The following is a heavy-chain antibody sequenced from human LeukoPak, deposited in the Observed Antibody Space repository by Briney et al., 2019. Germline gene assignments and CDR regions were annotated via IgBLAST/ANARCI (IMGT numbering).Heavy chain of an antibody. Sequence: KPSETLSLTCTVSGGSISSSSYYWGWIRQPPGKGLEWIGSIYYSGSTYYNPSLKSRVTISVDTSKNQFSLKLSSVTAADTAVYYCASCTRTPRFHYFDYWGQGTLVTVSS. J-gene: IGHJ4*02. D-gene: IGHD2-8*01. V-gene: IGHV4-39*01. CDR3: ASCTRTPRFHYFDY. CDR1: GGSISSSSYY. CDR2: IYYSGST.